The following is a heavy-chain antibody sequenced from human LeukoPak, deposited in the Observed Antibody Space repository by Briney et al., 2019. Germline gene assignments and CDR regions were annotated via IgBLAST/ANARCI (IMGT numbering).Heavy chain of an antibody. CDR1: GYTFTSYD. CDR3: ARVRRITMVRGGYYFDY. J-gene: IGHJ4*02. V-gene: IGHV1-8*01. Sequence: ASVKVSCKASGYTFTSYDINWVGQATGQGLEWMGWMNPNSGNTGYAQKFQRRVTMTRNTSISTAYMELSSLRSEDTAVYYCARVRRITMVRGGYYFDYWGQGTLVTVSS. D-gene: IGHD3-10*01. CDR2: MNPNSGNT.